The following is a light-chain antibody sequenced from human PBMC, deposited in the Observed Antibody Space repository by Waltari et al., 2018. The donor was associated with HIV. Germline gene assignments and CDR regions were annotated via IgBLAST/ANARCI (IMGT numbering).Light chain of an antibody. Sequence: SYVLTPPPSVSVAPGKTATITCVGNNIGTKSVHRYQQKPDQAPVLVIYYNADRPSGIPERFSGSNSGNTATLTINRVEAGDEADYYCHVWDTISDHVVFGGGSKLTVL. V-gene: IGLV3-21*04. CDR2: YNA. CDR3: HVWDTISDHVV. CDR1: NIGTKS. J-gene: IGLJ2*01.